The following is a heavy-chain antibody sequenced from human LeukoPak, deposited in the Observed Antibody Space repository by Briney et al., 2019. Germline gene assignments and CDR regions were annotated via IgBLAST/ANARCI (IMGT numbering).Heavy chain of an antibody. D-gene: IGHD3-3*01. Sequence: PETLSLTCAVYGGSFSGYYWSWIRQPPGKGLEWIGEINHSGSTNYNPSLKSRVTISVDTSKNQFSLKLSSVTAADTAVYYCARIEKSDYDFWSGYYKYYFDYWGQGTLVTVSS. CDR1: GGSFSGYY. CDR3: ARIEKSDYDFWSGYYKYYFDY. CDR2: INHSGST. V-gene: IGHV4-34*01. J-gene: IGHJ4*02.